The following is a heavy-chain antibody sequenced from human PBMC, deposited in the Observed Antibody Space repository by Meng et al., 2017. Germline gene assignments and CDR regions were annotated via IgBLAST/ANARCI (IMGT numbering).Heavy chain of an antibody. V-gene: IGHV3-9*01. CDR3: AKDGDSGGWPRSIDY. Sequence: GGSLRLSCAASGFTFDDYAMHWVRQAPGKGLEWVSGISWNSGSIGYADSVKGRFTISRDNAKNSLYLQMNSLRAEDTALYYCAKDGDSGGWPRSIDYWGQGTLVTVSS. D-gene: IGHD6-19*01. CDR2: ISWNSGSI. J-gene: IGHJ4*02. CDR1: GFTFDDYA.